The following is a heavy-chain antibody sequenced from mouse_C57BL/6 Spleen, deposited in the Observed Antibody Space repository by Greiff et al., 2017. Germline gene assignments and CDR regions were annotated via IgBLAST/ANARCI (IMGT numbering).Heavy chain of an antibody. Sequence: VQLQQSGAELAKPGASVKLSCKASGYTFTSYWMHWVKQRPGQGLEWIGYINPSSGYTKYNQKFKDKATLPADKSSSTAYMQLSSLTYEDSAVYCCARPGYSNFYAMDDWGQGTSFTVSS. D-gene: IGHD2-5*01. J-gene: IGHJ4*01. CDR1: GYTFTSYW. V-gene: IGHV1-7*01. CDR3: ARPGYSNFYAMDD. CDR2: INPSSGYT.